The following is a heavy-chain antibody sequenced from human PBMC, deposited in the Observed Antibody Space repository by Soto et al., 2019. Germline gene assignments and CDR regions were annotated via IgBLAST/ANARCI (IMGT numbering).Heavy chain of an antibody. CDR3: ARGGGAVLAHFDY. CDR2: VSAYNGDT. D-gene: IGHD2-15*01. Sequence: QVQLVQSGAEVKKPGASVKVSCKVSGYTFTSYGVSWVRRAPGQGLEWMGWVSAYNGDTNYAQNLQGRVTMTTDTXTRTAYMGLRGLRSDDTAKYYGARGGGAVLAHFDYWGQGTLVTVSS. V-gene: IGHV1-18*01. CDR1: GYTFTSYG. J-gene: IGHJ4*02.